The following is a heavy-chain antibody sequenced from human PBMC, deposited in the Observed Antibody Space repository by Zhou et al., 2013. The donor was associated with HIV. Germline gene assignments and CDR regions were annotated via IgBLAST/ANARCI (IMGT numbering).Heavy chain of an antibody. Sequence: QVQLVQSGAEVKKPGASVKVSCKASGYTFTSYGISWVRQAPGQGLEWMGWISAYNGDTKYAQKLQGRVTMTTDTSTSTAYMELRSLRSDDTAVYYCARVELHQAGKKYYYYYMDVWGKGTTVTVSS. CDR3: ARVELHQAGKKYYYYYMDV. V-gene: IGHV1-18*01. CDR1: GYTFTSYG. J-gene: IGHJ6*03. D-gene: IGHD1-26*01. CDR2: ISAYNGDT.